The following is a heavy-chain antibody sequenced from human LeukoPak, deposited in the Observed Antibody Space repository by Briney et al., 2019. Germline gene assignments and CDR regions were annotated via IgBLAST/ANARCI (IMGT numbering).Heavy chain of an antibody. Sequence: GGSLRLSCAASGFTFSSYAMHWVRQAPGKGLEWVAVISYDGSNKYYADSVKGRFTISRDNSRNTLYLQMNSLRAEDTAVYYCARSSGSYIFDYWGQGTLVTVSS. CDR3: ARSSGSYIFDY. CDR2: ISYDGSNK. J-gene: IGHJ4*02. CDR1: GFTFSSYA. D-gene: IGHD3-10*01. V-gene: IGHV3-30*04.